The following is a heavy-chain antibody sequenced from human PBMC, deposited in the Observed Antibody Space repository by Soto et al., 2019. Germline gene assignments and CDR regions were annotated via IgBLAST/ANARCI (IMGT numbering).Heavy chain of an antibody. CDR1: GGSISSYY. CDR2: IYYSGST. D-gene: IGHD3-10*01. V-gene: IGHV4-59*01. CDR3: ARYRGRFDP. Sequence: QVQLRESGPGLVKPSETLSLTCTVSGGSISSYYWSWIRQPPGKGLEWIGYIYYSGSTNYNPSLKSRVTISVDTSKNQFSLKLSSVTAADTAVYYCARYRGRFDPWGQGTLVTVSS. J-gene: IGHJ5*02.